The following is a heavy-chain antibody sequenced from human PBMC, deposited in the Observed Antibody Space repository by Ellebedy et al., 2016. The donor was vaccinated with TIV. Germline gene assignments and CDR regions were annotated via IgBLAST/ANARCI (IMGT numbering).Heavy chain of an antibody. Sequence: GESLKISCAASRFTFDDYAMSWVRQAPGRGLAWVSVISGSGVNTHYADSVKGRFTISRDNTKNSLYLQMNGLRSEDSALYYCAKDTATGTTVYYYGMDVWGQGTTVTVSS. CDR2: ISGSGVNT. D-gene: IGHD1-1*01. J-gene: IGHJ6*02. CDR3: AKDTATGTTVYYYGMDV. CDR1: RFTFDDYA. V-gene: IGHV3-43*02.